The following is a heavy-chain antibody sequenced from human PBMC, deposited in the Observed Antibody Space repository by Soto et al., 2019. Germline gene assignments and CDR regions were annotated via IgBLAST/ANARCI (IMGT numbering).Heavy chain of an antibody. CDR2: IYWDADK. D-gene: IGHD2-15*01. J-gene: IGHJ6*02. CDR3: AHKGGRGAGMDV. V-gene: IGHV2-5*02. Sequence: QITLKESGPTLVTPTQTLTLTCTLSGFSLSTSGVGVGWIRQPPGKALEWLALIYWDADKRYSPSPKSRLTITKDISTNEVVLTMTIMDPVDTGTYYCAHKGGRGAGMDVWGQGATVTVSS. CDR1: GFSLSTSGVG.